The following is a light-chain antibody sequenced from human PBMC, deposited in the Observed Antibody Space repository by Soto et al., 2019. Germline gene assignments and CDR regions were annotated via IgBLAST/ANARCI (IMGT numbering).Light chain of an antibody. CDR3: QQYSGYPFT. J-gene: IGKJ3*01. V-gene: IGKV1-5*03. Sequence: DIQMTQSPSTLSASVGDRVTITCRASQSISSWLAWYQQKPGKAPKLLIYKASSLESGLPSRFSGSGSGTEFTLTISSLHPDDFATYFCQQYSGYPFTFGPGTKVYIK. CDR1: QSISSW. CDR2: KAS.